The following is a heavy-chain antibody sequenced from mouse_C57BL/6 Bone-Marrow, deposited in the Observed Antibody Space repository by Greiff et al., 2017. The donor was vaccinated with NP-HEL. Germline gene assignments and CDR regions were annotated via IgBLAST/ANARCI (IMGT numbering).Heavy chain of an antibody. CDR3: ARDPNWEYCFDY. V-gene: IGHV5-4*01. CDR1: GFTFSSYA. CDR2: ISDGGSYT. J-gene: IGHJ2*01. D-gene: IGHD4-1*01. Sequence: EVMLVESGGGLVKPGGSLKLSCAASGFTFSSYAMSWVRQTPEKRLEWVATISDGGSYTYYPDNVKGRFTISRDNAKNNLYLQMSHLKSEDTAMYYCARDPNWEYCFDYWGQGTTLTVSS.